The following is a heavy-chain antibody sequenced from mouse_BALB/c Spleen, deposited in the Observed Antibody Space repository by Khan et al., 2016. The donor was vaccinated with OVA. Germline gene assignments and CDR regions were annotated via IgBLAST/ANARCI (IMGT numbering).Heavy chain of an antibody. CDR2: ISSAATYT. CDR1: GFTFSSFV. Sequence: EVELVESGGGLVEPGGSLKLSCAASGFTFSSFVMSWVRQTPEKRLEWVATISSAATYTYYPDSITGRFTISRDNAKNTLYLHMNSRRSDDTAIYYCTNGNYGWFAYWGLGTLVTVST. V-gene: IGHV5-9-1*01. CDR3: TNGNYGWFAY. D-gene: IGHD2-1*01. J-gene: IGHJ3*01.